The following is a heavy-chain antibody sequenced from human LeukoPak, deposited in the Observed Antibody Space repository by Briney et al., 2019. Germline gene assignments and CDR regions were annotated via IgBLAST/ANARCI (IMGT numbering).Heavy chain of an antibody. CDR2: IWYDGSNK. Sequence: PGRSLRLSCGASGFTFSSYGMHWVRQAPGKGLEWVAGIWYDGSNKYYADSMKGRFTISRDNSKNTLYLQMNSLRAEDTAVYYCARDSSAHFDYWGQGTLATVSS. J-gene: IGHJ4*02. CDR1: GFTFSSYG. D-gene: IGHD3-22*01. CDR3: ARDSSAHFDY. V-gene: IGHV3-33*01.